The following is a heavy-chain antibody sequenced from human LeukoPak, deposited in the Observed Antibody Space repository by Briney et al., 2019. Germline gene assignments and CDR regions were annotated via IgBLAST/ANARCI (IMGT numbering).Heavy chain of an antibody. D-gene: IGHD3-22*01. V-gene: IGHV3-30*18. Sequence: GRSLRLSCAASGFTFSSYGMHWVRQAPGKGLEWVAVISYDGSNKYYADSVKGRFTISRDNSKNTLYLQMNSLRAEDTAVYYCAKDPTYDSSGYYPDYWGQGTLVTVSS. J-gene: IGHJ4*02. CDR1: GFTFSSYG. CDR3: AKDPTYDSSGYYPDY. CDR2: ISYDGSNK.